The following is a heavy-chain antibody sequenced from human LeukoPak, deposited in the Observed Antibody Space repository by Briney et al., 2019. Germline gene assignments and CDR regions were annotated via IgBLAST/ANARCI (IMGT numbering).Heavy chain of an antibody. CDR3: AKGSLGSWYYFDY. CDR1: GFTFGSSA. J-gene: IGHJ4*02. CDR2: FSRSGPDT. Sequence: PGGSLRLSCAASGFTFGSSAVSWVRQAPGKGPEWVSTFSRSGPDTYYADSVKGRFTIFRDNSKNTLYLQMNSLRAEDTAVYYCAKGSLGSWYYFDYWGQGTLVTVSS. D-gene: IGHD6-13*01. V-gene: IGHV3-23*01.